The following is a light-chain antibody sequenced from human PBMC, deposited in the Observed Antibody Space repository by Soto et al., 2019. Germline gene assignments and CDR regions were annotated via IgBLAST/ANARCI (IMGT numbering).Light chain of an antibody. CDR3: SSYTASNILEV. J-gene: IGLJ1*01. CDR1: SSDVGDYNF. Sequence: QSALTQPASVSASPGQSVTISCTGTSSDVGDYNFVSWYQQHPGKAPKLIIYEVTHRPSGVSNRFSGSKSGNTASLTISGLQAEDEADYYCSSYTASNILEVFGTGTKVTVL. CDR2: EVT. V-gene: IGLV2-14*01.